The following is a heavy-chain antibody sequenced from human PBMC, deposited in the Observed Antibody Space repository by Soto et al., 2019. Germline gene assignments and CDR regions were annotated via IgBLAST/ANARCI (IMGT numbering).Heavy chain of an antibody. D-gene: IGHD6-25*01. CDR3: ARHGGFIFDD. CDR1: GYSISSGYY. J-gene: IGHJ4*02. V-gene: IGHV4-38-2*01. CDR2: IYHSGST. Sequence: TLSLPCAVSGYSISSGYYWGWIRQPPGKGLEWIGSIYHSGSTYYNPSLKSRVTISVDTSKNQFSLKLSSVTAADTAVYDCARHGGFIFDDWGQGTLVTVAS.